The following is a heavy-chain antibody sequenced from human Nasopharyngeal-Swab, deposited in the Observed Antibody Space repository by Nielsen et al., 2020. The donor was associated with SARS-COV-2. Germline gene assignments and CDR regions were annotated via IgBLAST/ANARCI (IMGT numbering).Heavy chain of an antibody. CDR3: ARSGPHYGMDV. V-gene: IGHV3-21*04. CDR2: ISSSSSYI. J-gene: IGHJ6*02. Sequence: WIRQPPGKGLEWVSSISSSSSYIYYADSVKGRFTISRDNAKNSLYLQMNSLRAEDTAVYYCARSGPHYGMDVWGQGTTVTVSS.